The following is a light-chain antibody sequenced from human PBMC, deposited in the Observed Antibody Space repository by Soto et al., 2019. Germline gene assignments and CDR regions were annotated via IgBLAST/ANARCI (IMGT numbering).Light chain of an antibody. J-gene: IGLJ2*01. V-gene: IGLV1-47*01. CDR1: SSNIGSNY. CDR3: AAWDDSLSVLAVV. Sequence: QSVLTQPPSASGTPGQRVTISCSGSSSNIGSNYVYWYQQLPGTAPKLLIYRNNQRPSGVPDRFSGSKSGTSASLAISGLRSEDEADYYCAAWDDSLSVLAVVFGGGTKLTVL. CDR2: RNN.